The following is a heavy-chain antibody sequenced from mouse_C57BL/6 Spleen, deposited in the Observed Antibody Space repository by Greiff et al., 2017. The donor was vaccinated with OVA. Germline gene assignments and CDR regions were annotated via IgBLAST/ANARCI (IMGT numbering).Heavy chain of an antibody. D-gene: IGHD1-1*01. CDR3: ARRHYYGSSYWYFDV. V-gene: IGHV1-50*01. CDR2: IDPSDSYT. Sequence: VQLQQPGAELVKPGASVKLSCKASGYTFTSYWMQWVKQRPGQGLEWIGEIDPSDSYTNYTQKFKGKATLTVDTSSSTAYMQLSSLTSEDSAVYYCARRHYYGSSYWYFDVWGTGTTVTVSS. J-gene: IGHJ1*03. CDR1: GYTFTSYW.